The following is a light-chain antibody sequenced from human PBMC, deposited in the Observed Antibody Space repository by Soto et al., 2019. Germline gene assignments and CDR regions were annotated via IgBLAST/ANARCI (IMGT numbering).Light chain of an antibody. J-gene: IGLJ2*01. V-gene: IGLV2-11*01. CDR2: DVT. CDR3: CSYAGSYTWV. Sequence: QSALTQPRSVSESPGQSVTISCTGTSSDVGAYDYVSWYQQHPGKAPQLMISDVTKRPSGVPHRFSGSRSGNTASLTISGLQAEDDADYYCCSYAGSYTWVFGGGTKLTVL. CDR1: SSDVGAYDY.